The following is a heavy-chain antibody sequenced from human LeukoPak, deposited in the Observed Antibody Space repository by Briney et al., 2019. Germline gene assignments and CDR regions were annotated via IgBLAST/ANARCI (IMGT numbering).Heavy chain of an antibody. Sequence: GGSLRLSCAASGFTFSGFAMSWVCRTPGKGLEWVSGISGSGDNTLYADSVKGRFTISRDNSKNTLYLEMNSLRAEDTAIYYCAKMKGHPLPKYYMDVWGQGTMVTVSS. D-gene: IGHD1-26*01. CDR1: GFTFSGFA. CDR3: AKMKGHPLPKYYMDV. V-gene: IGHV3-23*01. CDR2: ISGSGDNT. J-gene: IGHJ6*01.